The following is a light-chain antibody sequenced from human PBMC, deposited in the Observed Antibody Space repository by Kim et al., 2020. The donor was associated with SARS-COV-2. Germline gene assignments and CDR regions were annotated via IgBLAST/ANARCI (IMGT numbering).Light chain of an antibody. CDR2: YDS. CDR3: QVWDSSSDHRV. Sequence: SYELTQPPSVSVAPGKTARITCGGNNLGSKSVHWYQQKPGQAPVLVIYYDSDRPSGIPERFSGSNSGNTATLTISRVEAGDEAGYYCQVWDSSSDHRVFGGGTQRTVL. V-gene: IGLV3-21*04. CDR1: NLGSKS. J-gene: IGLJ3*02.